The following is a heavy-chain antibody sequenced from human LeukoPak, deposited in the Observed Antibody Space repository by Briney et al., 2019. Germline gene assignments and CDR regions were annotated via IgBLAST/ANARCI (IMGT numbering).Heavy chain of an antibody. V-gene: IGHV3-48*03. CDR1: GFTFSSYE. CDR3: ARDDTVAGNFDY. Sequence: GVSLRLSCAASGFTFSSYEMNWVRQAPGKGLEWLSFISTSGDTIYYALSVKGRFTISRDNAKNSLYLQMNSLRAEDTAIYYCARDDTVAGNFDYWGQGTLVTVSS. CDR2: ISTSGDTI. J-gene: IGHJ4*02. D-gene: IGHD6-19*01.